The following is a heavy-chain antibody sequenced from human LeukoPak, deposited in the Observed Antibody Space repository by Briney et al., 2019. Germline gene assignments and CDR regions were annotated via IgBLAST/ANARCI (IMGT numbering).Heavy chain of an antibody. V-gene: IGHV4-59*12. D-gene: IGHD2-21*01. CDR3: ARRVVVIARKAFDI. CDR1: GGSISSYY. CDR2: IYYSGST. Sequence: SETLSLTCTVSGGSISSYYWSWIRQPPGKGLEWIGYIYYSGSTNYNPSLKSRVTISVDTSKNQFSLKLSSVTAADTAVYYCARRVVVIARKAFDIWGQGTMVTVSS. J-gene: IGHJ3*02.